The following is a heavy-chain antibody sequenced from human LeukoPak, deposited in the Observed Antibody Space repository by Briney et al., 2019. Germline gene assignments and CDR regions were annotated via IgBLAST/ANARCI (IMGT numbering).Heavy chain of an antibody. J-gene: IGHJ4*02. D-gene: IGHD3-10*01. V-gene: IGHV1-2*02. CDR1: GYTFTGYY. CDR3: ARSLGRYYYGSGSPADSLCY. Sequence: ASVKVSCKASGYTFTGYYMHWVRQAPGQGLEWMGWINPNSGGTNYAQKFQGRVTMTRDTSISTAYMELSRLRSEDTAVYYCARSLGRYYYGSGSPADSLCYWGQGTLVTVSS. CDR2: INPNSGGT.